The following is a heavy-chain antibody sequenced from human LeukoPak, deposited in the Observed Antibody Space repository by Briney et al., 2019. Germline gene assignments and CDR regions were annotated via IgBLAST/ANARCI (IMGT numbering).Heavy chain of an antibody. J-gene: IGHJ6*02. CDR3: ARDRGLYGMDV. V-gene: IGHV4-30-4*01. CDR1: GGSISRYY. Sequence: SETLSLTCTVSGGSISRYYWSWIRQPPGKGLEWIGYIYYSGSTYYNPSLKSRVTISVDTSKNQFSLKLSSVTAADTAVYYCARDRGLYGMDVWGQGTTVTVSS. CDR2: IYYSGST.